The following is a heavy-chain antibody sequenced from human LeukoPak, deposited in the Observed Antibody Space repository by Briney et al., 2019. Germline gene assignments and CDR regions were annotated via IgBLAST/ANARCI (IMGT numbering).Heavy chain of an antibody. CDR1: GFTFSSYA. J-gene: IGHJ4*02. V-gene: IGHV3-23*01. D-gene: IGHD2-2*01. CDR2: ISGSGGST. Sequence: GGSLRLSCAASGFTFSSYAMSWVRQAPGKGLEWVSAISGSGGSTYHADSVKGRFTISRDNSKNTLYLQMNSLRAEDTAVYYCAKDAPVNIVVVPAANSWGQGTLVTVSS. CDR3: AKDAPVNIVVVPAANS.